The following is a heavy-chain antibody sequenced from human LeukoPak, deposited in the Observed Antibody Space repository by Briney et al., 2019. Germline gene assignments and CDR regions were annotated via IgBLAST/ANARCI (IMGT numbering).Heavy chain of an antibody. CDR1: GYTFTSYA. V-gene: IGHV7-4-1*02. D-gene: IGHD3-3*01. J-gene: IGHJ4*02. CDR3: ARSGGYDFWSGYYTEYYFDY. Sequence: ASVKVSCKASGYTFTSYAMNWVRQAPGQGLEWMGWINTNTGNPTYAQGFTGRFVFSLDTSVSTAYLQISSLKAEDTAVYYCARSGGYDFWSGYYTEYYFDYWGQGTLVTVSS. CDR2: INTNTGNP.